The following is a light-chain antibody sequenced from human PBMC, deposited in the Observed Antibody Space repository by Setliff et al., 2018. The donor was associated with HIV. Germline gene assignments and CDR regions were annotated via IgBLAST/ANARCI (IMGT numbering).Light chain of an antibody. V-gene: IGLV1-40*01. Sequence: QSALTQPPSVSGAPGQRVTISCTGSSSNIGTGSDVHWYQQLPGTAPKLLIYANSNRPSGVPDRFSGSKSGTSASLAITGLQAEDEADYYCQSYDSSLSVYVFRTGTKVTVL. CDR1: SSNIGTGSD. CDR2: ANS. CDR3: QSYDSSLSVYV. J-gene: IGLJ1*01.